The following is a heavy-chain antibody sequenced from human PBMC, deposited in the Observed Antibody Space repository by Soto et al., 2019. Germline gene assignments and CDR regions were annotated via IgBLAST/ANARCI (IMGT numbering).Heavy chain of an antibody. CDR2: IYYSGST. J-gene: IGHJ4*02. CDR1: GGSISSYY. Sequence: PSETLSLTCTVSGGSISSYYWSWIRQPPGKGLEWIGYIYYSGSTNYNPSLKSRVAISVDTSKNQFSLKLSSVTAADTAVYYCARGRHSYGPPSGFEYWGQGTLVTVSS. V-gene: IGHV4-59*01. D-gene: IGHD5-18*01. CDR3: ARGRHSYGPPSGFEY.